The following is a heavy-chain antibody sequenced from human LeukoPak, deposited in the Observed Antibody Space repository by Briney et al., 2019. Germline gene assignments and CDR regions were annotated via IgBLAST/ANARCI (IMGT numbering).Heavy chain of an antibody. V-gene: IGHV4-59*01. J-gene: IGHJ4*02. CDR2: IYYSGST. CDR3: ARFNPPYFDY. CDR1: GGSFSSYY. Sequence: SETLSLTCAVYGGSFSSYYWGWIRQPPGKGLEWIGYIYYSGSTNYNPSLKSRVTISVDTSKNQFSLKLSSVTAADTAVYYCARFNPPYFDYWGQGTLVTVSS.